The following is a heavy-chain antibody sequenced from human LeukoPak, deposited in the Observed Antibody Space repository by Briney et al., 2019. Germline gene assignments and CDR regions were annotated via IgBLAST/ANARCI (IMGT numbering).Heavy chain of an antibody. V-gene: IGHV4-39*01. CDR2: DYYIGIT. Sequence: PPEILSFTCTGPGGSINCNVYYLRLLRQPPANLLEWDGSDYYIGITYYTPSPQTPVTISADTSKNQFSLKLTSATAADTAVYYCARHSGSRYCSCIACLNRIDSWDPGTLVTVSS. J-gene: IGHJ4*02. CDR3: ARHSGSRYCSCIACLNRIDS. D-gene: IGHD2-2*01. CDR1: GGSINCNVYY.